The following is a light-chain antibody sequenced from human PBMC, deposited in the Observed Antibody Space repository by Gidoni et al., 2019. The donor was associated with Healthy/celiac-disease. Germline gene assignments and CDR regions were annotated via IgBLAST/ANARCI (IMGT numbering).Light chain of an antibody. V-gene: IGKV3-20*01. CDR1: QSVSSSY. CDR3: QQYGSARWT. Sequence: IVLTHSPATLSFSPGESAPIPCRASQSVSSSYLAWYQQKPGKAPRLLIYGASSRATGVPDRFSGSGSGTDFTLTISRLEPEDFAVYYCQQYGSARWTFGQGTKVEIK. J-gene: IGKJ1*01. CDR2: GAS.